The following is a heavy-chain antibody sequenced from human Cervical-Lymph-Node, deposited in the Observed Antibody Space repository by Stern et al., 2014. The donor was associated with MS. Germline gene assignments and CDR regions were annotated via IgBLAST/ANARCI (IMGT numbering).Heavy chain of an antibody. CDR3: ARDLND. D-gene: IGHD1-1*01. V-gene: IGHV1-69*06. CDR1: GGSFSNAA. J-gene: IGHJ4*01. Sequence: QVQLVQSGPEVKRPGSSVKVSCRASGGSFSNAAINWVRQAPGQGPECMGGIIPIFVGSNYSQKFQGRITIVADKSTDTTYMELTNLTSDDTAVYYCARDLNDWGQGTLVAVSS. CDR2: IIPIFVGS.